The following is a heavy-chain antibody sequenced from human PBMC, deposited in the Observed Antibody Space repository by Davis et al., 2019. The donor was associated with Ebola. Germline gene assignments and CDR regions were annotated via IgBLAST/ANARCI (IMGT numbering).Heavy chain of an antibody. CDR1: GFSLSTSSMG. CDR3: ARIYMTPVTMLDS. V-gene: IGHV2-5*01. Sequence: SGPTLVKPTQTLTLTCTFSGFSLSTSSMGVGWIRQSPGKALEWLAILYWNDDKSYSPSLESRLTISKGTSKDQVVLTMANMDPVDTATYYCARIYMTPVTMLDSWGQGILVTVSS. D-gene: IGHD4-17*01. J-gene: IGHJ4*02. CDR2: LYWNDDK.